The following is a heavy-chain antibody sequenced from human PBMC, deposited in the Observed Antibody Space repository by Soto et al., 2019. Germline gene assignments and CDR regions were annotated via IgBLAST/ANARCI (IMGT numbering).Heavy chain of an antibody. CDR3: ARDNDVFIGYYLDY. D-gene: IGHD3-9*01. V-gene: IGHV1-18*01. J-gene: IGHJ4*02. CDR1: GYIFVNYG. CDR2: ISGYNGNT. Sequence: QVQLVQSEAEVKKPGASVKVSCRASGYIFVNYGISWVRQAPGQGPEWMGWISGYNGNTKYAQEFQGRVTMTRDTSTSTAYMDLGSLRSDDTAVYYCARDNDVFIGYYLDYWGQGTLVTVSS.